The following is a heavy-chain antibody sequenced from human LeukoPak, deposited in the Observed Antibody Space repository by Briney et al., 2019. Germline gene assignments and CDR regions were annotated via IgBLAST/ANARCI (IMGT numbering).Heavy chain of an antibody. Sequence: SVKVSCKASGGTFSSYAISWVRQAPGQGLEWMGGIIPIFGTANYAQKFQGRVTITADESTSTAYMELSSLRSEDTAVFYCAIYYYDYSGYPYPFDHWGQGTLVTGSS. CDR2: IIPIFGTA. V-gene: IGHV1-69*13. CDR3: AIYYYDYSGYPYPFDH. D-gene: IGHD3-22*01. CDR1: GGTFSSYA. J-gene: IGHJ4*02.